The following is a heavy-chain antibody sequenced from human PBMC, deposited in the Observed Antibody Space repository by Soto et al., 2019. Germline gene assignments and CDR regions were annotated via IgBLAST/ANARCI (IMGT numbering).Heavy chain of an antibody. J-gene: IGHJ4*02. V-gene: IGHV2-5*02. CDR2: IYWDDDK. D-gene: IGHD6-13*01. CDR3: AHRALYSSTSRYYFDY. Sequence: QITLKESGPRLVKPTQTLTLTCTFSRFSLSTSGVGVGWIRQPPGKALEWLALIYWDDDKRYSPSLKSRLTITKDTSKNQVVLTMTNMDPVDTATYYCAHRALYSSTSRYYFDYWGQGTQVTVSS. CDR1: RFSLSTSGVG.